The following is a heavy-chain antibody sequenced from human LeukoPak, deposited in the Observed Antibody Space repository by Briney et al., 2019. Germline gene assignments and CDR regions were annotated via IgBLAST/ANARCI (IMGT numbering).Heavy chain of an antibody. CDR3: ARRPREYDFWFDP. D-gene: IGHD3-3*01. V-gene: IGHV1-18*01. CDR2: ISGYNSNT. CDR1: GYTFVSYG. Sequence: ASVKVSCKASGYTFVSYGISWLRQAPGQGLEWMGWISGYNSNTKYAQKLQGRVTMTTDTSTSTAYMELRSLRSDDTAVYYCARRPREYDFWFDPWGQGTLVTVSS. J-gene: IGHJ5*02.